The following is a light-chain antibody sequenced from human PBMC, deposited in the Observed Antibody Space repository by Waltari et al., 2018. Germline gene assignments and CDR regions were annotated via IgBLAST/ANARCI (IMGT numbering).Light chain of an antibody. J-gene: IGKJ1*01. CDR1: QSISSY. Sequence: EIVLTQSPGTLSLSPGERATLSCRASQSISSYLAWYQQKPGQAPRLLIFGAPSRATGIPDRFSGSGFGTDFSLTISRLEPEDFAVYSCQHYVRLPVTFGQGTKVEIK. CDR2: GAP. V-gene: IGKV3-20*01. CDR3: QHYVRLPVT.